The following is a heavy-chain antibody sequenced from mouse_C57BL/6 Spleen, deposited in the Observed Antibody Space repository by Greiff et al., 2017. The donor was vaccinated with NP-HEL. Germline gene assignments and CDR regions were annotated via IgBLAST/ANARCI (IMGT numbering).Heavy chain of an antibody. Sequence: EVQLQESGPGMVKPSQSLSLTCTVTGYSITSGYDWHWIRHFPGNKLEWMGYISYSGSTNYNPSLKSRISITHDTSKNHFFLKLNSVTTEDTATYYCARDGNSRGAMDYWGQGTSVTVSS. CDR2: ISYSGST. D-gene: IGHD1-1*01. CDR1: GYSITSGYD. CDR3: ARDGNSRGAMDY. J-gene: IGHJ4*01. V-gene: IGHV3-1*01.